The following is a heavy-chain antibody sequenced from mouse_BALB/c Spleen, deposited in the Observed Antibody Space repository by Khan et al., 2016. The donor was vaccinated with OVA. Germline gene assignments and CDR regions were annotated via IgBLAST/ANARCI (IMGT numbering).Heavy chain of an antibody. J-gene: IGHJ2*01. CDR1: GFSLTSHG. V-gene: IGHV2-9*02. CDR3: AEKGEADYIDY. CDR2: IWAGGST. Sequence: QVQLKQSGPGLVAPSQSLSITCTVSGFSLTSHGVHWVRQPPGKGLEWLGVIWAGGSTNYNSALMSRLSISKDSSKSQVFLKMNRLQTDYTAIYDCAEKGEADYIDYGGQGTNLTVSS.